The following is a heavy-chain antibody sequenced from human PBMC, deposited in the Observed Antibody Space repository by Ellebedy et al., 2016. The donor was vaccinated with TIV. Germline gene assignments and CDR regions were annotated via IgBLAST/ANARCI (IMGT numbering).Heavy chain of an antibody. Sequence: AASVKVSCKASGYTFSNYFMHWVRQAPGQGLEWMGIINPSGGSTSYAQKLQGRLTMTRDTSTSTVFMELSSLRAEDTAVYYCAKGASVIAVAGTLLDYWGQGTLVTVSS. CDR3: AKGASVIAVAGTLLDY. CDR2: INPSGGST. J-gene: IGHJ4*02. CDR1: GYTFSNYF. D-gene: IGHD6-19*01. V-gene: IGHV1-46*04.